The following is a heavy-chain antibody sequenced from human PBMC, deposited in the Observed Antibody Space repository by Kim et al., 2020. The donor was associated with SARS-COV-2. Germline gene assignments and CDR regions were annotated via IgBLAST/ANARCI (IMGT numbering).Heavy chain of an antibody. D-gene: IGHD6-19*01. J-gene: IGHJ4*02. CDR3: AEDSDSGWKDFDY. V-gene: IGHV3-23*01. Sequence: SRKGRLTNSRNNSKNTVYLQMSSLRVEDTAVYFCAEDSDSGWKDFDYWGQGTLVTVSA.